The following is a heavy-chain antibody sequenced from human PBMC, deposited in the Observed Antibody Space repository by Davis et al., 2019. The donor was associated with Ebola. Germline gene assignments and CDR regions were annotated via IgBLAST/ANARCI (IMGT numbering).Heavy chain of an antibody. CDR1: GGSSSSDH. Sequence: GSLRLSCTVSGGSSSSDHWSWIRQPQGKGLEWSGYIYYSGSTKYHPSIKSRVTISVDTSKNKLSMKLSSGTAADTAVYYFPSGGDIVVVVAATDYYGMDVWGQGTTVTVSS. CDR2: IYYSGST. J-gene: IGHJ6*02. D-gene: IGHD2-15*01. V-gene: IGHV4-59*12. CDR3: PSGGDIVVVVAATDYYGMDV.